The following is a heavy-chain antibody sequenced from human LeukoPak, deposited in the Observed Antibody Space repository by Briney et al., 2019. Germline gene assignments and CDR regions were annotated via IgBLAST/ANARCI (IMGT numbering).Heavy chain of an antibody. V-gene: IGHV3-7*01. Sequence: GGSLRLSCAASGFTFSSYWMSWVRQAPGKGLEWVANIKQDGSEKYYVDSVKGRFTISRDNAKNSLYLQMHSLRAEDTAVYYCARAFGVPEYYFDYWGQGTLVTVSS. CDR3: ARAFGVPEYYFDY. J-gene: IGHJ4*02. CDR1: GFTFSSYW. D-gene: IGHD3-16*01. CDR2: IKQDGSEK.